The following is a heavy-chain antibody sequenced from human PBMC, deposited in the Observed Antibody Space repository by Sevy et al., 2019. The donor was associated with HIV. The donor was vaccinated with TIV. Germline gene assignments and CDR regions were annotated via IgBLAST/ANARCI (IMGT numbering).Heavy chain of an antibody. J-gene: IGHJ4*02. CDR3: AREGCTRPHDY. CDR1: GFAFYDYS. Sequence: GGSLRLSCAASGFAFYDYSMSWIRQAPGKGLEWIATLSFGCGKINYADSVKGRFTISRDNSKNSFYLQMDNLRVEDKALYYRAREGCTRPHDYWGQGTRVTVSS. D-gene: IGHD2-8*01. CDR2: LSFGCGKI. V-gene: IGHV3-23*01.